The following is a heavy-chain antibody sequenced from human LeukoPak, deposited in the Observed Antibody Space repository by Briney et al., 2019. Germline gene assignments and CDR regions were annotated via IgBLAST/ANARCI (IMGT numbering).Heavy chain of an antibody. CDR3: AARDVLTGLHDY. J-gene: IGHJ4*02. CDR2: IYYSGST. V-gene: IGHV4-31*03. CDR1: GGSISSGGYY. D-gene: IGHD3-9*01. Sequence: SQTLSLTCTVSGGSISSGGYYWSWIRQHPGKGLEWIGYIYYSGSTYYNPSLKSRVTISVDTSKNQFSLKLSSVTAADTAVYYCAARDVLTGLHDYWGQGTLVTVSS.